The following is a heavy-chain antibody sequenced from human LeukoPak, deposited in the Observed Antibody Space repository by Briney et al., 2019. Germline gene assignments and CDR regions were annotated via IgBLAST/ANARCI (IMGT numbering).Heavy chain of an antibody. V-gene: IGHV1-69*01. CDR3: ARETAYYDILTGSPHAYYGMDV. CDR2: IIPIFGTA. Sequence: GASVKVSCKASGDTFSSYAISWVRHAPGQGLEWRGGIIPIFGTANYAQKFQGRVTITADESTSTAYMELSSLRSEDTAVYFCARETAYYDILTGSPHAYYGMDVWGKGTTVTVSS. CDR1: GDTFSSYA. D-gene: IGHD3-9*01. J-gene: IGHJ6*04.